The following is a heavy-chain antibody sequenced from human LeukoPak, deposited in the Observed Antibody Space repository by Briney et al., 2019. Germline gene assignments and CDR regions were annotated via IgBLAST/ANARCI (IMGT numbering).Heavy chain of an antibody. CDR1: GYSISSGYY. J-gene: IGHJ6*03. CDR2: IYHSGST. Sequence: SETLSLTCSVSGYSISSGYYWGWIRQPPGKGLEWIGSIYHSGSTYYNPSLKSRVTISVDTSKNQFSLKLSSVTAADTAVYYCARGLRGPAYYYYYYYMDVWGKGTTVTVSS. V-gene: IGHV4-38-2*02. CDR3: ARGLRGPAYYYYYYYMDV.